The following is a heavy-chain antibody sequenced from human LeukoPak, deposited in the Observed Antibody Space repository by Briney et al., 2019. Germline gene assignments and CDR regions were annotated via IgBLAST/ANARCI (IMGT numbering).Heavy chain of an antibody. V-gene: IGHV3-15*01. D-gene: IGHD3-9*01. CDR3: TRPGGGYFDWFGYNWFDP. Sequence: PGGSRRLSCAASGFTFSNAWMSWVRQAPGKGLEWVGRIKSKTDGGTTDYAAPVKGRFTISRDDSKNTLYLQMNSLKTEDTAVYYCTRPGGGYFDWFGYNWFDPWGQGTLVTVSS. CDR2: IKSKTDGGTT. J-gene: IGHJ5*02. CDR1: GFTFSNAW.